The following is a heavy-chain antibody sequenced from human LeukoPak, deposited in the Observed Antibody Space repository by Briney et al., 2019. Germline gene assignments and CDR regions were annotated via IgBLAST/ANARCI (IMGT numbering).Heavy chain of an antibody. D-gene: IGHD2-15*01. V-gene: IGHV3-23*01. Sequence: AGGSLRLSCAASGLTFRSYGMHWVRQAPGKGLEWVSAISNNGGYTYYADSVQGRFTISRDNSKSTLCLQMNSLRAEDTAVYYCAKQLGYCSDGSCYFPYWGQGTLVTVSS. CDR1: GLTFRSYG. CDR3: AKQLGYCSDGSCYFPY. J-gene: IGHJ4*02. CDR2: ISNNGGYT.